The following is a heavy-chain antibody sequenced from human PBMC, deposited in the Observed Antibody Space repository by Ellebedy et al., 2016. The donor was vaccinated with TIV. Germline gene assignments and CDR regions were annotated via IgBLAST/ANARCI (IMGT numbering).Heavy chain of an antibody. CDR1: GYSFTSYH. V-gene: IGHV1-46*01. D-gene: IGHD5-12*01. CDR2: INPSTGST. J-gene: IGHJ4*02. Sequence: ASVKVSCKASGYSFTSYHLHCVRQAPGQGLQWMGIINPSTGSTTYAQKFRGRATMTRDTSTKTVSMELSRLKYDDTAVYYCARDLRGESGFWGQGTLVTVSS. CDR3: ARDLRGESGF.